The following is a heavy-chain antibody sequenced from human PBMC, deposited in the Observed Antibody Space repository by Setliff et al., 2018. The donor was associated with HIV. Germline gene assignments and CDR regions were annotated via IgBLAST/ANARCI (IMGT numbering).Heavy chain of an antibody. V-gene: IGHV4-34*01. D-gene: IGHD3-3*01. CDR3: ASGRYYDFWSGFDYYFDY. J-gene: IGHJ4*02. CDR2: INESGTS. Sequence: SETLSLTCAVYGGSFSGYYWSWIRQPPGKGLEWIGEINESGTSNSNPSLESRVTMSVDASKTHFSLKLDSVTAADTAVYYCASGRYYDFWSGFDYYFDYWGQGTLVTVSS. CDR1: GGSFSGYY.